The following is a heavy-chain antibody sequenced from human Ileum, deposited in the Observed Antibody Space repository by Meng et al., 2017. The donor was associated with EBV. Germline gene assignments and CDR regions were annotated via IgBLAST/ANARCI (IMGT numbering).Heavy chain of an antibody. J-gene: IGHJ6*02. Sequence: QLQLQESGPGLVKPSETLSLSCSVSGGSISSGNYFWAWIRQPPGKGLEWIGSVYSSGTSYNPSLKSRVTISMDTSENQFSLRLTSVTAADTAVYYCARPHEQRGYTGMDVWGQGTTVTVSS. CDR2: VYSSGT. CDR3: ARPHEQRGYTGMDV. D-gene: IGHD5-24*01. CDR1: GGSISSGNYF. V-gene: IGHV4-39*01.